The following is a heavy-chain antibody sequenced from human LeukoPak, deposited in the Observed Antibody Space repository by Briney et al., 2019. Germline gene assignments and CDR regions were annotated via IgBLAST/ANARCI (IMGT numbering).Heavy chain of an antibody. Sequence: KPSETLSLTCTVSGGSISSYYWSWIRQPPGKGLEWIGYIYYSGSTNYNPSLKSRVTIPVDTSKNQFSPKLSSVTAADTAVYYCARDRLPTSYYYYYGMDVWGQGTTVTVSS. V-gene: IGHV4-59*01. CDR2: IYYSGST. J-gene: IGHJ6*02. CDR1: GGSISSYY. CDR3: ARDRLPTSYYYYYGMDV.